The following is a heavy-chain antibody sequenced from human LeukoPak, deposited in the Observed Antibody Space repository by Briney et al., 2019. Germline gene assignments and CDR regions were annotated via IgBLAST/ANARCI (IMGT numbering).Heavy chain of an antibody. D-gene: IGHD3-3*01. CDR3: ARGYDFWSGSNWFDP. V-gene: IGHV1-18*01. J-gene: IGHJ5*02. CDR2: ISAYNGNT. CDR1: GYTFTSYG. Sequence: ASVKVSCKASGYTFTSYGISWVRQAPGQGLEWMGWISAYNGNTNYAQKLQGRVTMTTDTSTSTAYMELRSLRSDDTAVYYCARGYDFWSGSNWFDPWGQGTLVTVSS.